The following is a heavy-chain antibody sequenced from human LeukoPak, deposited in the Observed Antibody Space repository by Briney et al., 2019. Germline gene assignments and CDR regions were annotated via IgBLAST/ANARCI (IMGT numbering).Heavy chain of an antibody. D-gene: IGHD3-22*01. CDR1: GFTFSSYG. CDR3: ARDLARNYYDSSGYYPPTFDY. J-gene: IGHJ4*02. CDR2: IWYDGSNK. V-gene: IGHV3-33*01. Sequence: PGRSLRLSCAASGFTFSSYGMHWVRQAPGKGLEWVAVIWYDGSNKYYADSVKGRFTISRDNSKNTLYLQMNSLRDEDTAVYYCARDLARNYYDSSGYYPPTFDYWGQGTLVTVSS.